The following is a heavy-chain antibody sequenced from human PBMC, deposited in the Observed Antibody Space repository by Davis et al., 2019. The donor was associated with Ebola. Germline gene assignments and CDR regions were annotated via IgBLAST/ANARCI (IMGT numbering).Heavy chain of an antibody. V-gene: IGHV4-30-4*01. J-gene: IGHJ5*02. CDR1: GGSISSGDYY. CDR3: ARGRRFLEWLLYTDNWFDP. D-gene: IGHD3-3*01. CDR2: IYYSGST. Sequence: LRLSCTVPGGSISSGDYYWSWIRQPPGKGLEWIGYIYYSGSTNYNPSLKSRVTISVDTSKNQFSLKLSSVTAADTAVYYCARGRRFLEWLLYTDNWFDPWGQGTLVTASS.